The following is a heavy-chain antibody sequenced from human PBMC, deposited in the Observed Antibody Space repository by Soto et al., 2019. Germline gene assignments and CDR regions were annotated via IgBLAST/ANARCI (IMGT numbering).Heavy chain of an antibody. V-gene: IGHV1-24*01. Sequence: ASVKVSCKVSGYTLTELSMHWVRQAPGKGLEWMGGFDPEDGETIYAQKFQGRVTMTEDTSTDTAYMELSSLRSEATAVYYCAKDLYDSSGYHLDYWGQGTLVTVSS. CDR2: FDPEDGET. D-gene: IGHD3-22*01. CDR3: AKDLYDSSGYHLDY. J-gene: IGHJ4*02. CDR1: GYTLTELS.